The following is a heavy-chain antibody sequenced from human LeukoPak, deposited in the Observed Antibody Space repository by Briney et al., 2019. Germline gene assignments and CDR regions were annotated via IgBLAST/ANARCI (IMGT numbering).Heavy chain of an antibody. CDR1: GGTFSSYA. Sequence: ASVKVSCKASGGTFSSYAISWVRQAPGQGLEWMGGIIPIFGTANYAQKFQGRVTITTDESTSTAYMELSSLRSEDTAVYYCARDIRDYGGNLPSDYWGQGTLVTVSS. J-gene: IGHJ4*02. V-gene: IGHV1-69*05. D-gene: IGHD4-23*01. CDR2: IIPIFGTA. CDR3: ARDIRDYGGNLPSDY.